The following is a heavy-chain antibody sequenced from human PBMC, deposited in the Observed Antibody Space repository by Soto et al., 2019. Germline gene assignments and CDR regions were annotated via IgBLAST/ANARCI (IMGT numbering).Heavy chain of an antibody. Sequence: GASVKVSCKASGYTFTGYYMHWVRQAPGQGIERMGWINPNSGGTNYAQKFQGWVTMTRDTSISTAYMELSRLRSDDTAVYYCARDYYGSVSYYYYYGMDVWGQGPTVTVSS. D-gene: IGHD3-10*01. V-gene: IGHV1-2*04. CDR2: INPNSGGT. J-gene: IGHJ6*02. CDR3: ARDYYGSVSYYYYYGMDV. CDR1: GYTFTGYY.